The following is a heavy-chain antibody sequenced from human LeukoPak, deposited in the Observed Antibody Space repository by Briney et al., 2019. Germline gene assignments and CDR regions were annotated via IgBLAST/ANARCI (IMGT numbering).Heavy chain of an antibody. CDR2: ISCDTI. D-gene: IGHD1-7*01. CDR1: GFTFDDYA. V-gene: IGHV3-9*01. Sequence: PGRSLRLSCAASGFTFDDYAMHWVRQAPGKGLEWVSGISCDTIGYADSVKGRFTISRDNAKNSLYLQMNSLRAEDTAVYYCARLNYVSSGWGAPFDYWGQGTLVTVSS. J-gene: IGHJ4*02. CDR3: ARLNYVSSGWGAPFDY.